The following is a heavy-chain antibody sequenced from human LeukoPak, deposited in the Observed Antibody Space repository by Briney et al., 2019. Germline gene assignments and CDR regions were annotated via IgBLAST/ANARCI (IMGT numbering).Heavy chain of an antibody. D-gene: IGHD3-10*01. Sequence: ASVKVSCKASGYTFTSYYMHWVRQAPGQGLEWMGIINPSGGSTSYAQKFQGRVTMTRDTSTSTVYMELSSLRSEDTAVYYCARGGRGGTGRGVITKPPWFDPWGREPWSPSPQ. J-gene: IGHJ5*02. CDR1: GYTFTSYY. V-gene: IGHV1-46*01. CDR2: INPSGGST. CDR3: ARGGRGGTGRGVITKPPWFDP.